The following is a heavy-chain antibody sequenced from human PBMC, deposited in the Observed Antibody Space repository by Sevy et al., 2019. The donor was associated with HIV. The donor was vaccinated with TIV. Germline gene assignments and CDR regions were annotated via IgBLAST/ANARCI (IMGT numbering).Heavy chain of an antibody. CDR3: AGDGRIFGGGGWIDP. D-gene: IGHD3-3*01. CDR1: ADTFTAYY. V-gene: IGHV1-2*02. J-gene: IGHJ5*02. Sequence: ASVKVSCKASADTFTAYYMHWVRQAPGQGLEWMGWINPNSGDTSYAQKFQGRVTMTTDTSISTAYMDLTRLGSDDTAGDYCAGDGRIFGGGGWIDPWGQGTLVTVSS. CDR2: INPNSGDT.